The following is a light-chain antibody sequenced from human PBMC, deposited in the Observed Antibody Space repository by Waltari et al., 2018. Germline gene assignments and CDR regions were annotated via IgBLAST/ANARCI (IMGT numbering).Light chain of an antibody. J-gene: IGLJ3*02. CDR3: AVWDERVRGRV. CDR1: TAHIGATL. CDR2: NNK. V-gene: IGLV1-47*02. Sequence: QSVLTQPPSASGTPGQRVTISCSGSTAHIGATLVYWYQQLPGTAPKLLIYNNKQRPSGVPDRFSDSKSGTSASLAISGLRSEDEAEYYCAVWDERVRGRVFGGGTKLTVL.